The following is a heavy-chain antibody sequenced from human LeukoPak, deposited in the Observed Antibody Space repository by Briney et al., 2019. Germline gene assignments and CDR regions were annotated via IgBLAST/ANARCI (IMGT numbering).Heavy chain of an antibody. J-gene: IGHJ4*02. Sequence: NSSQTLSLTCTVSGGSISSGTYYWSWIRQPAGKGLEWIGRFYTSGSTNYNPSLKSRVTISVDTSKNQFSLNLRSVTAADTAVYYCARDGARFLEWLDPFEYWGQGILVTVSP. CDR3: ARDGARFLEWLDPFEY. CDR2: FYTSGST. V-gene: IGHV4-61*02. CDR1: GGSISSGTYY. D-gene: IGHD3-3*01.